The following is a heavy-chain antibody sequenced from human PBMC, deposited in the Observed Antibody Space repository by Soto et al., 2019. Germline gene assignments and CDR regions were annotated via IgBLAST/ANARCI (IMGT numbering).Heavy chain of an antibody. CDR1: GYTFTGYY. Sequence: ASVEVSCKASGYTFTGYYMHWVRQAPGQGLEWMGWINPNSGGTNYAQKFQGRVTMTRDTSISTAYMELSRLRSDDTAVYYCARIRRAAGNWFDPWGQGTLVTVSS. D-gene: IGHD6-13*01. CDR3: ARIRRAAGNWFDP. J-gene: IGHJ5*02. CDR2: INPNSGGT. V-gene: IGHV1-2*02.